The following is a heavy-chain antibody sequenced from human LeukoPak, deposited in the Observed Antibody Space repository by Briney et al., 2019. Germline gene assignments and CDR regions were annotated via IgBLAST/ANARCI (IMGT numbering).Heavy chain of an antibody. CDR1: GFTFTKYW. V-gene: IGHV3-7*01. Sequence: PGGSLRLSCAASGFTFTKYWMSWVRQAPGKGLEWVANIKQDGSEKYYVGSVKGRFTISRDNAQSSLYLQMNSLRAEDTAVYFCARGGGDFWSSYYSGYYFDYWGQGTLVTVSS. D-gene: IGHD3-3*01. CDR2: IKQDGSEK. J-gene: IGHJ4*02. CDR3: ARGGGDFWSSYYSGYYFDY.